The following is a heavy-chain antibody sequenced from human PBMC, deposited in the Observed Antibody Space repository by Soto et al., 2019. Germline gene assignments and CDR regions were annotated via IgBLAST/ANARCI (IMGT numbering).Heavy chain of an antibody. V-gene: IGHV1-18*01. Sequence: ASVKVSCKASGYIFMDYGVSWVRRAPGQGLEWVGWISGYNDHTNYAQKFQERVTMTTDTSTSTAYMEVRGLRSDDTAVYYCARNRFYYSGMDVWGQGTTVTVSS. CDR1: GYIFMDYG. CDR3: ARNRFYYSGMDV. CDR2: ISGYNDHT. J-gene: IGHJ6*02. D-gene: IGHD3-3*01.